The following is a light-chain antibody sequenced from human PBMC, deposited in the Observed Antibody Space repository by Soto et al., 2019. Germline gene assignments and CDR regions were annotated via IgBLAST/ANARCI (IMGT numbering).Light chain of an antibody. Sequence: DIQMTQSPSSVSASVGDTVTITCRASQGLSSWLAWYQQKPGKAPELLIFATSSLQGGVPSRFSGSGPGTDFTLTISSLQPEDFATYYCQHTGVFGPGTKVDI. CDR3: QHTGV. J-gene: IGKJ3*01. CDR2: ATS. CDR1: QGLSSW. V-gene: IGKV1-12*01.